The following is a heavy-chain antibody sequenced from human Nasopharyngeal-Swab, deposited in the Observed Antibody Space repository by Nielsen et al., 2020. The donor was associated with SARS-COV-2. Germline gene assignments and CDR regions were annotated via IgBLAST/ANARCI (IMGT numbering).Heavy chain of an antibody. CDR1: GDSISSGGFS. CDR2: IYHSGTT. Sequence: SETLSLTCAVSGDSISSGGFSWSWIRQPPGKGLEWIGHIYHSGTTYFNPSLKSRVIISLETSKNQFSLKLSSVTAADTAMYYCARLGSSWSDYFDYWGQGTLVTVSS. CDR3: ARLGSSWSDYFDY. D-gene: IGHD6-13*01. V-gene: IGHV4-30-2*01. J-gene: IGHJ4*02.